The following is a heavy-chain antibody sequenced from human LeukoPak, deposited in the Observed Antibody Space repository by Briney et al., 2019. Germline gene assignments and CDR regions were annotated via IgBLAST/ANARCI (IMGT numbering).Heavy chain of an antibody. Sequence: GGSLRLSCAASGFTFSDYWMTWVRQAPGKGLEWVANIKEDGTTKHYVDSVKGRFTISRDNAKRSLYLQMNSLRAEDTALYYCVRGPSTVVTTRWGQGTLVAVSS. CDR3: VRGPSTVVTTR. CDR2: IKEDGTTK. D-gene: IGHD2-21*02. J-gene: IGHJ4*02. CDR1: GFTFSDYW. V-gene: IGHV3-7*01.